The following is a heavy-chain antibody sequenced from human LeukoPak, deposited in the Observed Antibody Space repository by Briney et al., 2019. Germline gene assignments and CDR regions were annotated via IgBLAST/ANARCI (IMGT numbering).Heavy chain of an antibody. D-gene: IGHD4-23*01. Sequence: SGPTLVKPTQTLTLTCTFSGFALSTSGVGVGWIRQPPGKALEWLALIYWNDDKRYSPSLKSRLTITKDTSKNQVVLTMTNMDPVDTATYYCAHSPGDYVGNHYFDYWGQGTLVTVSS. CDR2: IYWNDDK. V-gene: IGHV2-5*01. CDR1: GFALSTSGVG. CDR3: AHSPGDYVGNHYFDY. J-gene: IGHJ4*02.